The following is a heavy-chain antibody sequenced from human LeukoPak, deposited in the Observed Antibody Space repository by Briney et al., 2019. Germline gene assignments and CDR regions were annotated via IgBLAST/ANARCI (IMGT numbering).Heavy chain of an antibody. J-gene: IGHJ3*02. CDR1: GFTFSSYA. V-gene: IGHV3-23*01. CDR3: AKVKASLRYFDWFDAFDI. D-gene: IGHD3-9*01. CDR2: ISGSGGST. Sequence: GGSLRLSCAASGFTFSSYAMSWVRQAPGKGLEWVSAISGSGGSTYYADSVKGRFTISRDNSKNTLYLQMSSLRAEDTAVYYCAKVKASLRYFDWFDAFDIWGQGTMVTVSS.